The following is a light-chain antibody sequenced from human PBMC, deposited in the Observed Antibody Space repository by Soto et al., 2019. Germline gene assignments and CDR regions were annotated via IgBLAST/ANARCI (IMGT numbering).Light chain of an antibody. CDR1: NSDVGGYNY. J-gene: IGLJ1*01. V-gene: IGLV2-14*01. CDR2: AVS. CDR3: SSYPGFSTRDD. Sequence: QSALTQPASVSGSPGQSITISCTGTNSDVGGYNYVSWYQQHPGKAPELMIYAVSHRPSGASNRFSGSKSDNTASLTISGLQAEEEADYYCSSYPGFSTRDDVGTGTKVTV.